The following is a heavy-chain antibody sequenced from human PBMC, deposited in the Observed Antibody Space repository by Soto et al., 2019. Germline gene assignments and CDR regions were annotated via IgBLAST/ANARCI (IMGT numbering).Heavy chain of an antibody. D-gene: IGHD3-10*01. CDR3: ARESGRLMGAAGAFDV. V-gene: IGHV4-31*03. CDR1: GGAISSGGYY. CDR2: IYYSGST. J-gene: IGHJ3*01. Sequence: PSETLSLTCTVSGGAISSGGYYWTWIRQPPGQGLDWIGYIYYSGSTYYNPSLKSRVTISVDMSENQFSLRLTSLTAADTAVYYCARESGRLMGAAGAFDVWGQGTMVTVSS.